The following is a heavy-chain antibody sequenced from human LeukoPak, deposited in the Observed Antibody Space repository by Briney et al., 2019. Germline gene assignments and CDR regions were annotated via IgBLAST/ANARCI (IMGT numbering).Heavy chain of an antibody. CDR2: IWYDGSNK. CDR1: GFTFSSYG. J-gene: IGHJ4*02. CDR3: AKDVVDSSSPDFDY. D-gene: IGHD6-6*01. V-gene: IGHV3-33*06. Sequence: PAGSLRLSCAASGFTFSSYGMHWVRQAPGKGLEWLAVIWYDGSNKYYADSVKGRFTISRDNSKNTLYLQMNSLRAEDTAVYYCAKDVVDSSSPDFDYWGQRTLVTVSS.